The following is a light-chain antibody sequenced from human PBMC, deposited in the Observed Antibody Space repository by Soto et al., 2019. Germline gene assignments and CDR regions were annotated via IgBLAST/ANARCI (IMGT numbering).Light chain of an antibody. V-gene: IGLV3-25*02. CDR3: QSADRSDTYWV. Sequence: SYELTQPPSVSVPAGQTARITCSGDALPKQFACWYQKKPGQAPVMVIYNDSERPSGIPERFSGSSSGTTVTLIISGVQAEDEADYYCQSADRSDTYWVFGGGTQLTVL. CDR1: ALPKQF. CDR2: NDS. J-gene: IGLJ3*02.